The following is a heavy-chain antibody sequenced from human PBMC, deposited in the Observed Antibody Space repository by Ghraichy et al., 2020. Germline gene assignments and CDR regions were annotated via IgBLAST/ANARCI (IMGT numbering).Heavy chain of an antibody. CDR3: ARDRGITETVGYYYYGMDV. CDR2: ISSSSSYI. D-gene: IGHD1-20*01. Sequence: GGSLRLSCAASGFTFSSYSMNWVRQAPGKGLEWVSSISSSSSYIYYADSVKGRFTISRDNAKNSLYLQMNSLRAEDTAVYYCARDRGITETVGYYYYGMDVWGQGTTVTVSS. CDR1: GFTFSSYS. V-gene: IGHV3-21*01. J-gene: IGHJ6*02.